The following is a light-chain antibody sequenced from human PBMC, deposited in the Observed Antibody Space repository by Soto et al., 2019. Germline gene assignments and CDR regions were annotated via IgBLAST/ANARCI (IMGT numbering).Light chain of an antibody. Sequence: ALRQSPGTLSSSPGERATLSCRASQAVSSNYLAWYQQKPGQAPRLLISGASGRATGVPDRFSGSGSGTDFTLTIDRLESEDFAVYYCQQYGSSPPVTFGQGTRLEIK. CDR1: QAVSSNY. CDR2: GAS. J-gene: IGKJ5*01. CDR3: QQYGSSPPVT. V-gene: IGKV3-20*01.